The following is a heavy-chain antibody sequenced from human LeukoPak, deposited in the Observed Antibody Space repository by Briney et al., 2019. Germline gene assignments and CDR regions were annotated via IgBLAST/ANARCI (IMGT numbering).Heavy chain of an antibody. V-gene: IGHV3-23*01. CDR2: ISGSGGST. CDR1: GFTFSSYG. Sequence: GGSLRLSCAASGFTFSSYGMSWVRQAPGKGLEWVSAISGSGGSTYYADSVKGRFTISRDNAKNSLYLQMNSLRAEDTAVYYCARGSDYYDSSGYYPNNYFDYWGQGTLVTVSS. J-gene: IGHJ4*02. CDR3: ARGSDYYDSSGYYPNNYFDY. D-gene: IGHD3-22*01.